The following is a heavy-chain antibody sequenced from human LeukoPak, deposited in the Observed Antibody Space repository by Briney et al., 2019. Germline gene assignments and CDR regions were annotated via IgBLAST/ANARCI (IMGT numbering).Heavy chain of an antibody. CDR3: ARDHVKLTSSFHPFDAFDV. J-gene: IGHJ3*01. CDR1: GYTFSSYT. Sequence: ASVKVSCKASGYTFSSYTMSWVRQAPGQGLEWMGWINTNTGNPTYAQGFTGRFVFSLDTSVSTAYLQISSLKAEDTAVYYCARDHVKLTSSFHPFDAFDVWGQGTLVTVSS. CDR2: INTNTGNP. V-gene: IGHV7-4-1*02. D-gene: IGHD2-2*01.